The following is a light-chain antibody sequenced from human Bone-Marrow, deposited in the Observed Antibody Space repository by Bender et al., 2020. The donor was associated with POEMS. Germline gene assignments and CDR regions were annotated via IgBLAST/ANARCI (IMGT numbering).Light chain of an antibody. V-gene: IGLV2-23*02. CDR3: CSYAGSSTWV. Sequence: QSALTQPHSVSGSPGQSITISCTGTSSDVRDYNYVSWYQQHPGKAPKLMIYDVSDRPSGVSNRFSGSKSGNTASLTISGLQAEDEAEYYCCSYAGSSTWVFGGGTKLTVL. J-gene: IGLJ3*02. CDR2: DVS. CDR1: SSDVRDYNY.